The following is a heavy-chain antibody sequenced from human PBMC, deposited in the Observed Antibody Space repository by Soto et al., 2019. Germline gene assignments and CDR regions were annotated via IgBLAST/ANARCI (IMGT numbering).Heavy chain of an antibody. D-gene: IGHD6-13*01. CDR2: INHSGST. CDR1: GGSFSGYY. V-gene: IGHV4-34*01. CDR3: ARERRGIAAAADWYSDL. Sequence: QVQLQQWGAGLLKPSETLSLTCAVYGGSFSGYYWSWIRQPPGKGLEWIGEINHSGSTNYNPSLKSRVTISVDTSKNQFSLKLSSVTAADTAVYYCARERRGIAAAADWYSDLWGRGTLVTVSS. J-gene: IGHJ2*01.